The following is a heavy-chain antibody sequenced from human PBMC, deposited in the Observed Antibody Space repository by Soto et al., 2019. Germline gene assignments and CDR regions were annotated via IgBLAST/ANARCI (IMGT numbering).Heavy chain of an antibody. CDR1: GFSLSTSGMG. J-gene: IGHJ5*02. V-gene: IGHV2-5*02. Sequence: QITLKESGPTLVKPTQTLTLTCTFSGFSLSTSGMGVGWIRQPPGKALEWLALIYWDDDKRYSPSLKSRLTITTDTSKNQVVLTMTNMDPVDTATYYCAHRRAYCTGGSCYSIWFDPWGQGTLVTVSS. CDR2: IYWDDDK. D-gene: IGHD2-15*01. CDR3: AHRRAYCTGGSCYSIWFDP.